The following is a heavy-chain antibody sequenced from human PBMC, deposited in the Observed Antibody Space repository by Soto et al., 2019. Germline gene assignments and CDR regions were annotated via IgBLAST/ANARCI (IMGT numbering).Heavy chain of an antibody. CDR3: AKAEEYSGSPGWFDP. CDR1: GFTFTSYA. Sequence: EVQLLESGGGLVQPGGSLRLSCAASGFTFTSYAMSWVRQAPGKGLEWVSAISGSGGSTYYADSVKGRFTISRDNSKNTLYLQMNSLRAEDTAVYYCAKAEEYSGSPGWFDPWGQGTLVTVSS. V-gene: IGHV3-23*01. J-gene: IGHJ5*02. D-gene: IGHD5-12*01. CDR2: ISGSGGST.